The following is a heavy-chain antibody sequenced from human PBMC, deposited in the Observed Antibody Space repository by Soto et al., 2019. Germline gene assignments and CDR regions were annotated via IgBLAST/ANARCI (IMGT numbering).Heavy chain of an antibody. CDR3: ARQIDQINSSSWPYYYYYYMDV. Sequence: TSETLSLTCTVSGGSISSSSYYWGWIRQPPGKGLEWIGSIYYSGSTYYNPSLKSRVTISVDTSKNQFSLKLSSVTAADTAVYYCARQIDQINSSSWPYYYYYYMDVWGKGTTVTVSS. D-gene: IGHD6-13*01. J-gene: IGHJ6*03. CDR1: GGSISSSSYY. CDR2: IYYSGST. V-gene: IGHV4-39*01.